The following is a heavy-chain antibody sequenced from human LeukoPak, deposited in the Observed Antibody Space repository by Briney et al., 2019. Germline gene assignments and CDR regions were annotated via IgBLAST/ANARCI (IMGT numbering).Heavy chain of an antibody. V-gene: IGHV5-51*01. D-gene: IGHD3-10*01. J-gene: IGHJ2*01. Sequence: GESPKISCKGSGYSFTSYWIGWVRQMPGKGLERMGIIYPGDSDTRYSPSFQGQVTISADKSISTAYLQWSSLKASDTAMYYCARRVHGSGCWDRGYFDLWGRGTLVTVSS. CDR2: IYPGDSDT. CDR3: ARRVHGSGCWDRGYFDL. CDR1: GYSFTSYW.